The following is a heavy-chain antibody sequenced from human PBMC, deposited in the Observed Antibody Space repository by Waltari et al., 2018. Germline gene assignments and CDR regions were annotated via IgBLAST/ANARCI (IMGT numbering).Heavy chain of an antibody. CDR1: GYTFTGYY. CDR3: ASSVDDFWSGYPPRD. CDR2: INPNSGGT. Sequence: QVQLVQSGAEVKKPGASVKVSCKASGYTFTGYYMPWVRQAPGQGLEWMGWINPNSGGTNYAQKFQGRVTMTRDTSISTAYMELSRLRSDDTAVYYCASSVDDFWSGYPPRDWGQGTLVTVSS. D-gene: IGHD3-3*01. V-gene: IGHV1-2*02. J-gene: IGHJ4*02.